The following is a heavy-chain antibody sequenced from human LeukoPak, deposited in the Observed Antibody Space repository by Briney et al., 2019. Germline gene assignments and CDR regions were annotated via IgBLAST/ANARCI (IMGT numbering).Heavy chain of an antibody. CDR1: GYTLTELS. D-gene: IGHD3-16*02. CDR3: ARAGWDDNVWGSYPSGY. Sequence: ASVKVSCKVSGYTLTELSMHWVRQAPGKGLEWMGGFDPEHGETVYAQKFQGRVTMTTETSTSTAYMELRRLRSDDTAVYYCARAGWDDNVWGSYPSGYWGQGTLVTVSS. J-gene: IGHJ4*02. V-gene: IGHV1-24*01. CDR2: FDPEHGET.